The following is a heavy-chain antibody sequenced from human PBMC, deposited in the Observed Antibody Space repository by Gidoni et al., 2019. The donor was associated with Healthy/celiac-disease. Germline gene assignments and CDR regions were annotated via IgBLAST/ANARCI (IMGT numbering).Heavy chain of an antibody. J-gene: IGHJ6*02. D-gene: IGHD2-15*01. Sequence: EVQLLESGGGLVQPGGSLRLSCAASGFTFSSSAMSWVRQAPGKGLEWVSAISGSGGSTYYADSVKGRFTISRDNSKNTLYLQMNSLRAEDTAVYYCAKHHCSGGSCYPGYYYGMDVWGQGTTVTVSS. CDR3: AKHHCSGGSCYPGYYYGMDV. CDR1: GFTFSSSA. CDR2: ISGSGGST. V-gene: IGHV3-23*01.